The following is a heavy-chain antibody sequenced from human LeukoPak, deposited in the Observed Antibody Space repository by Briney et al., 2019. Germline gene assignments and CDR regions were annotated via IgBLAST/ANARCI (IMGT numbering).Heavy chain of an antibody. J-gene: IGHJ4*02. D-gene: IGHD6-13*01. V-gene: IGHV4-4*07. CDR3: ARGTTAAAGIFDC. CDR1: GGSISSYY. Sequence: PSETLSLTCSVSGGSISSYYWSWVRQPAGKGLEWIGRIYSSGSTNYNPSLNCRVTMSVDTSNNQFSLRLTSVTAADTAVYYCARGTTAAAGIFDCWGQGTLVTVSS. CDR2: IYSSGST.